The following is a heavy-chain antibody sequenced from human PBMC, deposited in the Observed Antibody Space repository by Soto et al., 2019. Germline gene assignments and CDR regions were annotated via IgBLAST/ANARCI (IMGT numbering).Heavy chain of an antibody. Sequence: PSETLSLTCTVSGGSISSSSFHWGWIRQPPGKGLEWIGCIYYSGSTYYSPSLKSRVTISVYTSKNQFSLRLSSVTAADTAVYYCASASGNSGYAPYWGQGTLVTVSS. D-gene: IGHD5-12*01. J-gene: IGHJ4*02. V-gene: IGHV4-39*01. CDR3: ASASGNSGYAPY. CDR2: IYYSGST. CDR1: GGSISSSSFH.